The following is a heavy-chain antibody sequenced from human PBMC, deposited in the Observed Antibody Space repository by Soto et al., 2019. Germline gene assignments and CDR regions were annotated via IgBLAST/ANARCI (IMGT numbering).Heavy chain of an antibody. V-gene: IGHV1-46*01. Sequence: QVQLVQSGAEVKKPGASVRLSCQASGYTFSSYYVHWVRQAPGQGLERMGIINPSGYGTSNAQKFQGRLYMTRDTSTSTVYMELSSLISEDTAVYYCVSKTPGLGWDYGMDVWGQGTTVTVSS. D-gene: IGHD1-26*01. J-gene: IGHJ6*02. CDR1: GYTFSSYY. CDR3: VSKTPGLGWDYGMDV. CDR2: INPSGYGT.